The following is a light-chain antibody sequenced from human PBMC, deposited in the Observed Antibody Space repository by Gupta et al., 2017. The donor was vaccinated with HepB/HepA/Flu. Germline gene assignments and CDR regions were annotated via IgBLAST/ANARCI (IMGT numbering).Light chain of an antibody. V-gene: IGLV3-19*01. Sequence: SSELTQDPALSVALGHTVRITCRGDSLRGYFASWYHQKPGQAPVLVIFGKNNRPSGIPDRFSGSTSGNTAYLTITGAQAEDEADYYCYSRDTSSNHLEVFGGGTKRTVL. J-gene: IGLJ3*02. CDR1: SLRGYF. CDR3: YSRDTSSNHLEV. CDR2: GKN.